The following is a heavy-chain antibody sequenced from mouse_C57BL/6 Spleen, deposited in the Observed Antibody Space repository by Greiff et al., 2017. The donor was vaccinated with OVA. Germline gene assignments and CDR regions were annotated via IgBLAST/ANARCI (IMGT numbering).Heavy chain of an antibody. V-gene: IGHV1-7*01. CDR3: ARGYYGSSYYWYFDV. J-gene: IGHJ1*03. CDR1: GYTFTSYW. Sequence: QVQLKESGAELAKPGASVKLSCKASGYTFTSYWMHWVKQRPGQGLEWIGYINPSSGYTKYNQKFKDKATLTADKSSSTAYMQLSSLTYEDSAVYYCARGYYGSSYYWYFDVWGTGTTVTVSS. CDR2: INPSSGYT. D-gene: IGHD1-1*01.